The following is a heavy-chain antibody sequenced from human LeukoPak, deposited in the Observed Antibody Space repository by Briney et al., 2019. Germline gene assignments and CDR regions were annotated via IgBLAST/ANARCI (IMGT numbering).Heavy chain of an antibody. J-gene: IGHJ4*02. V-gene: IGHV3-74*01. CDR3: SRSAYYDGSGNYYDY. Sequence: GGSLRLSCAASGFTFSSYWMHWVRQAPGKGLVWVSRISDGGSTTTYADSVKGRFTISRDNARNTLYLQMNGLRAEDTAVYYCSRSAYYDGSGNYYDYWGQGTLVTVSS. CDR1: GFTFSSYW. CDR2: ISDGGSTT. D-gene: IGHD3-22*01.